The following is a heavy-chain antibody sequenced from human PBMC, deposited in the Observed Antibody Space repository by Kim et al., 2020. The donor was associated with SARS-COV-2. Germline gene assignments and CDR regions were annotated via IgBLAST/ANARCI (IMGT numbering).Heavy chain of an antibody. CDR3: ARTLVLSGYYGMDV. D-gene: IGHD3-10*01. V-gene: IGHV3-33*01. J-gene: IGHJ6*02. Sequence: AASGKGRFTISRDNSKNPLYLQRNSLRAEDTAVYYCARTLVLSGYYGMDVWGQGTTVTVSS.